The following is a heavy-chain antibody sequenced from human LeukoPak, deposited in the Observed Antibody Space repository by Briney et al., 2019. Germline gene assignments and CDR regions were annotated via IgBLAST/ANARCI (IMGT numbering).Heavy chain of an antibody. Sequence: ASVKLSCKASVYTFTSYYMHWVRQTPGQGLERMGIINPSGGRTSYAQNSQGRDTMTRDTSTSTVCMELSSLRSEDTAVYYCARETYYYDSSGYYHGAFDIWGQGTMVTVSS. V-gene: IGHV1-46*01. CDR1: VYTFTSYY. D-gene: IGHD3-22*01. CDR2: INPSGGRT. CDR3: ARETYYYDSSGYYHGAFDI. J-gene: IGHJ3*02.